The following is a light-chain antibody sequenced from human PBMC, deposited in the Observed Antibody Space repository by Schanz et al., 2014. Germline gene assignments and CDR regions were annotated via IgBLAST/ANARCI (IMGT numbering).Light chain of an antibody. Sequence: QFALTQPASVSGSPGQSITISCTGTSSDVGTYNYVSWYQQHPGEAPKLMIYDVTNRPSGVSNRFSASKSGNTASLTISGLQAEDEADYYCSSYTSSSTLVFGGGTKLTVL. CDR2: DVT. CDR1: SSDVGTYNY. V-gene: IGLV2-14*01. CDR3: SSYTSSSTLV. J-gene: IGLJ3*02.